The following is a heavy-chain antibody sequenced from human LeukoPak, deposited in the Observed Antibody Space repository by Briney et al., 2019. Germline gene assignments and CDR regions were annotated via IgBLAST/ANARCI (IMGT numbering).Heavy chain of an antibody. Sequence: PGGSLRLSCAASGFTFSSYAMHWVRQAPGKGLEWVAVISYDGSNKYYADSVKGRFTISRDNSKNTLYLQMNSLRAEDTAVYYCAKSGIAAAGTCDYWGQGTLVTVSS. CDR1: GFTFSSYA. J-gene: IGHJ4*02. V-gene: IGHV3-30*04. CDR3: AKSGIAAAGTCDY. D-gene: IGHD6-13*01. CDR2: ISYDGSNK.